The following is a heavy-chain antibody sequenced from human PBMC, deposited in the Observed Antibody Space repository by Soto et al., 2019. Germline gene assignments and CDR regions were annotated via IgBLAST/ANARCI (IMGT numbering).Heavy chain of an antibody. V-gene: IGHV4-59*01. D-gene: IGHD5-18*01. J-gene: IGHJ6*02. CDR3: ARGGYSYGSYYYYYGMDV. Sequence: SETLSLTCTVSGGSISSYYWSWIRQPPGKGLEWIGYIYYSGSTNYNPSLKSRVTISVDTSQNQFSLKLSSVTAADTAVYYSARGGYSYGSYYYYYGMDVWGQGTTVTVSS. CDR1: GGSISSYY. CDR2: IYYSGST.